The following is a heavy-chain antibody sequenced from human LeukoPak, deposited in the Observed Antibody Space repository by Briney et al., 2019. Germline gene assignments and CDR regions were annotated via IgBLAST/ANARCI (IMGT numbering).Heavy chain of an antibody. Sequence: SETLSLTCTVSGGSISSSTYYWGWIRQPPGKGLEWIGSISYSGSSYYNPSLKSRVTISVDTSKNQFSLKASSVTAADTAVYYCARLFYDFWSGHYYYYMDVWGKGTMATVSS. J-gene: IGHJ6*03. CDR3: ARLFYDFWSGHYYYYMDV. V-gene: IGHV4-39*01. CDR1: GGSISSSTYY. D-gene: IGHD3-3*01. CDR2: ISYSGSS.